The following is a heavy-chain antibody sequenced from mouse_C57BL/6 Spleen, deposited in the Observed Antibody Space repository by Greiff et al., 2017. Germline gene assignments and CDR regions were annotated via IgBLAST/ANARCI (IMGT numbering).Heavy chain of an antibody. V-gene: IGHV1-26*01. Sequence: EVQLQQSGPELVKPGASVKISCKASGYTFTDYYMNWVKQSHGKSLEWIGDINPNNGGTSYNQKFKGKATLTVDKSSSTAYMELRSLTSEDSAVXYCARGGDYFDYWGQGTTLTVSS. CDR3: ARGGDYFDY. CDR2: INPNNGGT. J-gene: IGHJ2*01. CDR1: GYTFTDYY.